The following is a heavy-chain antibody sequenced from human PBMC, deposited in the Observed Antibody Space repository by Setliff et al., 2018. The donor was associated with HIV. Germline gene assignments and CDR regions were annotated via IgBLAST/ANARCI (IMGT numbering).Heavy chain of an antibody. J-gene: IGHJ4*02. CDR3: ASGGVTMVRDVPGIDFDY. CDR2: IYYSGST. Sequence: SETLSLTCTVSGYSISSVSYWGWIRQPPGKGLEWIGYIYYSGSTNYNPSLKSRVTISVDTSNNHFSLKLSSVTAADTAVYYCASGGVTMVRDVPGIDFDYWGQGTLVTVSS. D-gene: IGHD3-10*01. CDR1: GYSISSVSY. V-gene: IGHV4-38-2*02.